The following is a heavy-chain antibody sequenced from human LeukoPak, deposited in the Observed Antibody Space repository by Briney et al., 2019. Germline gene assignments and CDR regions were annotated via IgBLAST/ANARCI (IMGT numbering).Heavy chain of an antibody. CDR2: INPSGGST. D-gene: IGHD3-16*02. J-gene: IGHJ4*02. Sequence: GASVKVSCKASGYTFTSYYMHWVRQAPGQGLEWMGIINPSGGSTSYAQKFQGRVTMTRDTSTSTVYMELSSLRSEDTAVYYCARALSRGLGGVIVHFDYWGQGTLVTVSS. V-gene: IGHV1-46*01. CDR3: ARALSRGLGGVIVHFDY. CDR1: GYTFTSYY.